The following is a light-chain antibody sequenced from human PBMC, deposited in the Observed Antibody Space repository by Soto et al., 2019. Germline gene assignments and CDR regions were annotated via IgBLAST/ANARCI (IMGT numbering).Light chain of an antibody. Sequence: DIQLTQSPSFLSASVGDRVTITCRASQGISNYLAWYQQKPGKAPILLIHTASSLQTGVPSRFSGSGSGTEFTLTISSLQPEDFAIYYCQQRHSYPITFGQGTRLEIK. J-gene: IGKJ5*01. V-gene: IGKV1-9*01. CDR1: QGISNY. CDR2: TAS. CDR3: QQRHSYPIT.